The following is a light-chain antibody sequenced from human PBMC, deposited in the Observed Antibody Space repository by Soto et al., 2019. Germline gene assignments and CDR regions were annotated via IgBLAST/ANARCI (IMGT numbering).Light chain of an antibody. J-gene: IGLJ2*01. Sequence: QSVLTQPPSASGTPGQRVTISCSGSSSNIGSHYVYWYQQLPGTAPKLLIYRNNQRPSGVPDRFSGSKSGTSASLAISGLLSEDEADDYCAAWDDSLSVLFGGGTQLTVL. CDR2: RNN. CDR1: SSNIGSHY. CDR3: AAWDDSLSVL. V-gene: IGLV1-47*01.